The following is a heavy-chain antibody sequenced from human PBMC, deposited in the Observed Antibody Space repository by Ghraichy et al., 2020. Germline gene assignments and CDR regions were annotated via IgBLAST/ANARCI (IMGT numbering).Heavy chain of an antibody. J-gene: IGHJ5*02. V-gene: IGHV4-59*01. Sequence: SETLSLTCTVSGDSLNNYYWSWIRQAPGKGLEWIGNIYHNGRTKYNPSLKSRVTMSVDTSKNQFSLSLTSVTAADTAVFYCARDQEWRASSSGFDPWGQGTLVSVSP. CDR1: GDSLNNYY. CDR2: IYHNGRT. CDR3: ARDQEWRASSSGFDP. D-gene: IGHD2-2*01.